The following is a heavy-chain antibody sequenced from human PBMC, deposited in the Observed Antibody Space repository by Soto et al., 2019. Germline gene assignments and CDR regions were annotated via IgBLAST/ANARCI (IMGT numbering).Heavy chain of an antibody. D-gene: IGHD2-15*01. CDR1: GFTFSSYW. V-gene: IGHV3-74*01. CDR3: ARPLLSPEGVVAATGYYYYGMDV. Sequence: GGSLRLSCAASGFTFSSYWMHWVRQAPGKGLVWVSRINSDGSSTSYADSVKGRFTISRDNAKNTLYLQMNSLRAEDTAVYYCARPLLSPEGVVAATGYYYYGMDVWGQGTTVTVSS. CDR2: INSDGSST. J-gene: IGHJ6*02.